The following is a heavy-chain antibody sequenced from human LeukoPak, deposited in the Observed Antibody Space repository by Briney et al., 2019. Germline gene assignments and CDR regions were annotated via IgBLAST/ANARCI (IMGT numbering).Heavy chain of an antibody. CDR1: GGSISSYY. CDR3: ARDGEVCSSTSCYLDAFDI. Sequence: SETLSLTCTVSGGSISSYYWSWIRQPPGKGLEWIGYIYYSGSTNYNPSLKSRVTISVDTSKNQFSLKLSSVTAADTAVYYCARDGEVCSSTSCYLDAFDIWGQGTMVTVSS. CDR2: IYYSGST. J-gene: IGHJ3*02. D-gene: IGHD2-2*01. V-gene: IGHV4-59*01.